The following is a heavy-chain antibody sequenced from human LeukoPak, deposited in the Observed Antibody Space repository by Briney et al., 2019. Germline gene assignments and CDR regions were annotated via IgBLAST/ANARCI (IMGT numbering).Heavy chain of an antibody. CDR1: GFTFSSYW. CDR3: ARTSGRSIWYSYYYYGMDV. J-gene: IGHJ6*02. V-gene: IGHV3-7*01. CDR2: IKQDGSEK. D-gene: IGHD6-13*01. Sequence: GGSLRLSCAASGFTFSSYWMSWVRQAPGKGLEWVANIKQDGSEKYYVDSVKGRFTISRDNAKNSLYLQMNSLRAEDTAVYYCARTSGRSIWYSYYYYGMDVWGQGTTVTVSS.